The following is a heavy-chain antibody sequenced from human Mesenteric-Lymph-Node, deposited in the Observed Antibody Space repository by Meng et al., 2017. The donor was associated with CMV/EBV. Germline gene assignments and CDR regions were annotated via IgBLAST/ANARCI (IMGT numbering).Heavy chain of an antibody. J-gene: IGHJ4*02. CDR1: GGSISSSSYF. CDR2: IYYSGST. Sequence: SETLSLTCTVSGGSISSSSYFWDWLRQSPGKGLEWIGNIYYSGSTYYNPSLKSRFSISVDTSKNQFSLNRSSVTAADTAVYYCARHRGGGTLDYWGQGTLVTVSS. D-gene: IGHD1/OR15-1a*01. V-gene: IGHV4-39*07. CDR3: ARHRGGGTLDY.